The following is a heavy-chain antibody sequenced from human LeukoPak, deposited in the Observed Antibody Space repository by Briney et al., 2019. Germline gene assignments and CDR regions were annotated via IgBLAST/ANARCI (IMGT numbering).Heavy chain of an antibody. V-gene: IGHV3-23*01. CDR1: GFTFSSYA. D-gene: IGHD6-19*01. CDR3: AKYSSIAVAAIDY. Sequence: GGSLRLSCAASGFTFSSYAMSWVRQAPGKGLEWVSAISGSGGSTYYADSVKGRFTVSRDNSKNTLYLQMNSLRAEDTAVYYCAKYSSIAVAAIDYWGQGTLVTVSS. J-gene: IGHJ4*02. CDR2: ISGSGGST.